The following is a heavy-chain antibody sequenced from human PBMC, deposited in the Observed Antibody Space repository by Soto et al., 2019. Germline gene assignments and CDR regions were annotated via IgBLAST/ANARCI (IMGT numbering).Heavy chain of an antibody. V-gene: IGHV1-18*04. CDR1: CYTFPSYG. CDR2: ISAYNGNT. Sequence: ASVQVSCRASCYTFPSYGISWVRQAPGQGLEWMGWISAYNGNTNYAQKLQGRVTMTTDTSTSTGYMELRSLRSDDTAVYYCARDRLGQWLVNDAFDIWGQGTMVTVSS. CDR3: ARDRLGQWLVNDAFDI. J-gene: IGHJ3*02. D-gene: IGHD6-19*01.